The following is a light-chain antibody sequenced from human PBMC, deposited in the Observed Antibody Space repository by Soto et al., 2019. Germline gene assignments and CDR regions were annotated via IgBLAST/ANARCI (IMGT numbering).Light chain of an antibody. Sequence: IVLTQSPCTLSLSPGERATLSCWASQSVGNNYLAWYQQQPGQAPRLLIFGASSRATGIPDRFSGSGSGTDFTLTISRLEPEDSAVYICHQYGYGADSFGQGTKLEIK. CDR3: HQYGYGADS. CDR1: QSVGNNY. J-gene: IGKJ2*01. V-gene: IGKV3-20*01. CDR2: GAS.